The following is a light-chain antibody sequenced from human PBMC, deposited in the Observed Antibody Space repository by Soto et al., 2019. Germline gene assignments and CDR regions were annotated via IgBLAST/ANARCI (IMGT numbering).Light chain of an antibody. CDR3: QQRSNWPT. J-gene: IGKJ1*01. CDR2: DAS. Sequence: IVMTQSPATLSLSPWERATLSCRASQSISGKLAWYQHRPGQAPRLLIYDASIRATGIPARFSGSGSGTAFTLTISSLEPEDFAVYYCQQRSNWPTFGQGTKV. V-gene: IGKV3-11*01. CDR1: QSISGK.